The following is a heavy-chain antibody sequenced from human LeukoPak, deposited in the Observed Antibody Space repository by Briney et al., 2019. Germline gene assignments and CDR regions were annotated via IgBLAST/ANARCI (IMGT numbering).Heavy chain of an antibody. V-gene: IGHV4-59*01. Sequence: PSETLSLTCTVSGGSISSYYWSWIRQPPGKGLEWIGYIYYSGSTNCNPSLKSRVTISVDTSKNQFSLKLSSVTAADTAVYYCARTNLDHSSSWSDWYFDLWGRGTLVTVSS. CDR2: IYYSGST. CDR1: GGSISSYY. CDR3: ARTNLDHSSSWSDWYFDL. J-gene: IGHJ2*01. D-gene: IGHD6-13*01.